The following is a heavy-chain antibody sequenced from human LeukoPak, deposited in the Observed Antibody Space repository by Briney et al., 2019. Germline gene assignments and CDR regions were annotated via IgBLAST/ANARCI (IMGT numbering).Heavy chain of an antibody. CDR3: AGGHYDFWSGYYTSFDY. J-gene: IGHJ4*02. CDR1: GGSISSYY. Sequence: SETLSLTCTVSGGSISSYYWSWIRQPAGTGLEWMRRIYTSGSTNYNPSLKSRVTMSVDTSKNQFSLKLSTVTAADTAVYYCAGGHYDFWSGYYTSFDYWGQGTLVTVSS. V-gene: IGHV4-4*07. D-gene: IGHD3-3*01. CDR2: IYTSGST.